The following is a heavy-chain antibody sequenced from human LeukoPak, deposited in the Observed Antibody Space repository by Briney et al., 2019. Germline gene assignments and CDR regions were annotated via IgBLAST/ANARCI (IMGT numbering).Heavy chain of an antibody. CDR3: ARGPSSQFRTDY. Sequence: GGSLRLSCAASGFTFSSYAMHWVRQAPGKGLEWVAVISYDGSNKYYADSVKGRLTISRDNAKNSLYLQMNGLRAEDTAVYYCARGPSSQFRTDYWGQGTLVTVSS. V-gene: IGHV3-30-3*01. D-gene: IGHD2-2*01. CDR1: GFTFSSYA. J-gene: IGHJ4*02. CDR2: ISYDGSNK.